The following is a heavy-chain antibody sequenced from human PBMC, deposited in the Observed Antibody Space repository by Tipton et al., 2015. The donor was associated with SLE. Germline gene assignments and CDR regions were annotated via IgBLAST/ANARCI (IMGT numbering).Heavy chain of an antibody. CDR1: GSSIDGGYH. V-gene: IGHV4-61*08. CDR2: IYYSGST. D-gene: IGHD2-21*01. J-gene: IGHJ4*02. Sequence: TLSLTCIVSGSSIDGGYHWGWIRQPPGKGLEWIGYIYYSGSTKYNPSLKSRVTMSVNTSKNQFSLKVTSVTAADTAVYYCARHPKRESGSQFLFDYWGQGTLVTVSS. CDR3: ARHPKRESGSQFLFDY.